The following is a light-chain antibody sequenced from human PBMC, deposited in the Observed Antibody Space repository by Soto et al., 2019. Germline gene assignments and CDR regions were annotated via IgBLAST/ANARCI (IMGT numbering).Light chain of an antibody. CDR2: INT. CDR1: SSNIGAGYD. J-gene: IGLJ3*02. CDR3: HSYDSSLSAWV. V-gene: IGLV1-40*01. Sequence: QSVLTQPPSVSGAPGQRVTISCTGRSSNIGAGYDVHWYQQLPGTAPKLLIYINTNRPSGVPDRFSGSKSDTSASLAITGLQAEDEGDYYCHSYDSSLSAWVFGGGTKLTVL.